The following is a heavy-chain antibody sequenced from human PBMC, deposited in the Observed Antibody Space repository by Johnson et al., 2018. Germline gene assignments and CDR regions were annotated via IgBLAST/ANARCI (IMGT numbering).Heavy chain of an antibody. J-gene: IGHJ3*02. D-gene: IGHD2-8*01. CDR1: GFTFSSYG. Sequence: QLVESGGGVVQPGRSLRLSCAASGFTFSSYGMHWVRQAPGTGLEWVAVISRDGGYKYYTDSVKGRFTISRDNSENTLYLQMSSRRAEDTGIYYCAKGQPFRSCTNGVCYPFEIWGQGTMVTVSS. V-gene: IGHV3-30*18. CDR2: ISRDGGYK. CDR3: AKGQPFRSCTNGVCYPFEI.